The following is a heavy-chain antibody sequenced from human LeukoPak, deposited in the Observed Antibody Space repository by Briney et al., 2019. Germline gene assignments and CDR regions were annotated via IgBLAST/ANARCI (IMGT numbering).Heavy chain of an antibody. CDR1: GYTFTSYY. V-gene: IGHV1-46*01. Sequence: ASVKVSCKASGYTFTSYYMHWVRQAPGQGLEWMGVINPTGGSTSYAQRFQGRVTMTRDTSMSTVYMDLGSLKSEDTAVYYCAREGYCSGGSCYNWFDPWGQGTLVTVSS. CDR3: AREGYCSGGSCYNWFDP. J-gene: IGHJ5*02. CDR2: INPTGGST. D-gene: IGHD2-15*01.